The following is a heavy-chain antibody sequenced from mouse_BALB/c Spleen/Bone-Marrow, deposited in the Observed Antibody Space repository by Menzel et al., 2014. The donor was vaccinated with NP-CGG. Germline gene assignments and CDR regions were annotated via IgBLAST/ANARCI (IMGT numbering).Heavy chain of an antibody. CDR1: GFSLTNYG. D-gene: IGHD1-2*01. V-gene: IGHV2-9*02. CDR3: ASSLQRLRGYYFDF. Sequence: VQLVESGPGLVAPSQSLSITCTVSGFSLTNYGLHWVRPPPGKGLEWLGVIWAGGSTNYNLALMSRLTISKDNSKSQVFLKMNSLQTDDTGMYYCASSLQRLRGYYFDFWGQGTTLTVSS. J-gene: IGHJ2*01. CDR2: IWAGGST.